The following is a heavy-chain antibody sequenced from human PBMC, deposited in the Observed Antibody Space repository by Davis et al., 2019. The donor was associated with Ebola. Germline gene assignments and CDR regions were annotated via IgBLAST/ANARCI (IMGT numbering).Heavy chain of an antibody. CDR2: INPHNGNT. Sequence: ASVKVSCKASGYTFTNYGITWVRQAPGQGLEWMGWINPHNGNTNYAQSVQGRVTMTTDTSTSTAYMEVGSLRSDDTAVYYCAGALAMVTIDYWGQGTLVTVSS. V-gene: IGHV1-18*04. J-gene: IGHJ4*02. D-gene: IGHD5-18*01. CDR3: AGALAMVTIDY. CDR1: GYTFTNYG.